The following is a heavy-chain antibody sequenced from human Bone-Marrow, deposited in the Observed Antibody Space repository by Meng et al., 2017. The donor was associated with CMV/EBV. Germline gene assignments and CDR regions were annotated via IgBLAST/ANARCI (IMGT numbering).Heavy chain of an antibody. CDR2: MNPNSGNA. D-gene: IGHD3-10*01. CDR1: GYTFTNYD. Sequence: ASVKVSCKPSGYTFTNYDINWVRQATGQGLEWMGWMNPNSGNAGYAQKFQGRVTMTRNTSINTAYMELSSLRSEDTAIYYCARYGLRGFFDYWGQRTLVTVSS. J-gene: IGHJ4*02. CDR3: ARYGLRGFFDY. V-gene: IGHV1-8*01.